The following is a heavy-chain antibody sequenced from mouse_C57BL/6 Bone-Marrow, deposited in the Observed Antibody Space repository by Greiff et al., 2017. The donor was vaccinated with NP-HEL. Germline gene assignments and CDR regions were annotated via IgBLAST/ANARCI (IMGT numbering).Heavy chain of an antibody. CDR2: ISYDGSN. D-gene: IGHD1-1*01. Sequence: DVQLQESGPGLVKPSQSLSLTCSVTGYSITSGYYWNWIRQFPGNKLEWMGYISYDGSNNYNPSLKNRISITRDTSKNQFFLKFNSVTTEDTATYYCARGYYYGSSYLPYAMDYWGQGTSVTVSS. V-gene: IGHV3-6*01. J-gene: IGHJ4*01. CDR3: ARGYYYGSSYLPYAMDY. CDR1: GYSITSGYY.